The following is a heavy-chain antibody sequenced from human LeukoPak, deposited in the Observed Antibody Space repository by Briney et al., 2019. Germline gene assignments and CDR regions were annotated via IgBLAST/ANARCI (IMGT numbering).Heavy chain of an antibody. V-gene: IGHV5-51*01. D-gene: IGHD3-22*01. CDR1: GYSFTSYW. CDR2: IYPGDSDT. CDR3: ARHPITRYYDSSGDSAGGPDY. Sequence: GESLKISCEGSGYSFTSYWIGWVRQMPGKGLEWMGIIYPGDSDTTYSPSFQGQVTISADKSINTVYLQWSSLKASDTAIYFCARHPITRYYDSSGDSAGGPDYWGQGTLVTVSS. J-gene: IGHJ4*02.